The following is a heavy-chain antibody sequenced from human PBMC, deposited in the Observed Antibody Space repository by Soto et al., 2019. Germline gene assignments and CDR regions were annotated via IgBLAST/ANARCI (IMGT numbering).Heavy chain of an antibody. CDR1: GGSVSSGSYY. J-gene: IGHJ4*02. Sequence: PSGTLSLTCTVSGGSVSSGSYYWSWIRQPPGKGLEWIGYIYYSGSTNYNPSLKSRVTISVDTSKNQFSLKLSSVTAADTAVYYCARDGARSGSYYRGEFDYWGQGTLVTVSS. V-gene: IGHV4-61*01. CDR3: ARDGARSGSYYRGEFDY. D-gene: IGHD3-10*01. CDR2: IYYSGST.